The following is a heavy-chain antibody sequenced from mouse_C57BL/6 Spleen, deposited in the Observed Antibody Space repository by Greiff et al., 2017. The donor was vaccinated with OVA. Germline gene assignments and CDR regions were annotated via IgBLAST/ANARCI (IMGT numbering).Heavy chain of an antibody. CDR1: GYTFTSYW. Sequence: VQLQQPGAELVRPGSSVKLSCKASGYTFTSYWMDWVKQRPGQGLEWIGNIYPSDSETHYNQKFKDKATLTVDKSSSTAYMQLSSLTAEDSAVYYCARNGYYFDYWGQGTTLTVSS. CDR2: IYPSDSET. J-gene: IGHJ2*01. CDR3: ARNGYYFDY. V-gene: IGHV1-61*01. D-gene: IGHD2-2*01.